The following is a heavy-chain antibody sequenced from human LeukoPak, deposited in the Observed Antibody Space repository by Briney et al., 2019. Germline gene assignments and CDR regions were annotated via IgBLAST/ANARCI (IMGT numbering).Heavy chain of an antibody. V-gene: IGHV3-48*03. Sequence: GGSLRLSCAASGFTFSSYEMNWVRQAPGKGLEWVSYISRSGSTIYYADSVKGRFTISRDNAKNSLYLQMNSLRAEDTAVYYCAELGITMIGGVWGKGTTVTIPS. CDR1: GFTFSSYE. D-gene: IGHD3-10*02. J-gene: IGHJ6*04. CDR3: AELGITMIGGV. CDR2: ISRSGSTI.